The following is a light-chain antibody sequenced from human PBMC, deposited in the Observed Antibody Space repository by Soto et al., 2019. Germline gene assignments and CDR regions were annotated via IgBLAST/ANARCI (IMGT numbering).Light chain of an antibody. Sequence: DIQMTQSPSSLSASVGDRVTITCRASQSISSYLNWYQQKPGKPPKLLIYAASSLQSGVPSRFSGTGSATDFTLTIRSLQPEDFATYYCQQSDSTPQYTFGPGTKLEIK. CDR1: QSISSY. J-gene: IGKJ2*01. CDR2: AAS. CDR3: QQSDSTPQYT. V-gene: IGKV1-39*01.